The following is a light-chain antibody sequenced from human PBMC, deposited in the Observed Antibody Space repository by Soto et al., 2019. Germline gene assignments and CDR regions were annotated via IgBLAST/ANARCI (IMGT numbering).Light chain of an antibody. CDR3: QHYNNWPRT. V-gene: IGKV3-15*01. J-gene: IGKJ1*01. CDR1: QSVSSN. CDR2: GTS. Sequence: EIVMTQSPATLSVSPGERATLSCRASQSVSSNLPWYQQKPGQAPKLLLYGTSTRATGIPARFSGSRSGTDFTLTISSLQSEDFAVYYCQHYNNWPRTFGQGTKVEIK.